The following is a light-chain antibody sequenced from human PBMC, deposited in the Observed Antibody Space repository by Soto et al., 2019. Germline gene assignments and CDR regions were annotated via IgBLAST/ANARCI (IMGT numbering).Light chain of an antibody. J-gene: IGKJ4*01. V-gene: IGKV3-20*01. CDR1: QSVSSSY. CDR3: QQYGSSPALT. CDR2: GAS. Sequence: EIVLTLSPGTLSLSPGERATLSCMASQSVSSSYLAWYQQKPGQAPRLLIYGASSRATGIPDRFSGSASGTDFTLTISRLEPEDFAVYYCQQYGSSPALTFGGGTKVEIK.